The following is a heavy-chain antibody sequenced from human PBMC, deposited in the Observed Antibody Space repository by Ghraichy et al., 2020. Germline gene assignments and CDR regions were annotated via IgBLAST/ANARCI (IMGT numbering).Heavy chain of an antibody. Sequence: SETLSLTCTVSGGSISSSSYYWGWIRQPPGKGLEWIGSIYYSGSTYYNPSLKSRVTISVDTSKNQFSLKLSSVTAADTAVYYCARHSPDLGTFDPWGQGTLVTVSS. CDR1: GGSISSSSYY. V-gene: IGHV4-39*01. CDR2: IYYSGST. J-gene: IGHJ5*02. CDR3: ARHSPDLGTFDP.